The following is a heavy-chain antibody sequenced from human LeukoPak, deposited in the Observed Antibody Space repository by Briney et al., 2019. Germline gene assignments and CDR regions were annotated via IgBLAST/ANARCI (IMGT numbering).Heavy chain of an antibody. CDR1: GFTFSTFE. D-gene: IGHD1-26*01. CDR2: ISSSGDTR. J-gene: IGHJ4*02. Sequence: GGSLRLSCAASGFTFSTFEMSWVRQAPGKGLEWVSYISSSGDTRFYADSVQGRFTISRDNAKNSLFLQMNSLRVEDTALYFCAGGYGSYSPDYWGQGTRVTVS. CDR3: AGGYGSYSPDY. V-gene: IGHV3-48*03.